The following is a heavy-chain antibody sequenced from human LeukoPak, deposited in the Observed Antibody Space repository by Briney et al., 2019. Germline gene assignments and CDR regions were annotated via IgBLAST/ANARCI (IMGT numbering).Heavy chain of an antibody. Sequence: ASVKVSCKASGYTFTDSYMHWVRQAPGQGLEWMGWISAYNGNTNYAQKLQGRVTMTTDTSTSTAYMELRSLRSDDTAVYYCAVSYYGGNSAGDWGQGTLVTVSS. V-gene: IGHV1-18*04. CDR1: GYTFTDSY. CDR2: ISAYNGNT. CDR3: AVSYYGGNSAGD. J-gene: IGHJ4*02. D-gene: IGHD4-23*01.